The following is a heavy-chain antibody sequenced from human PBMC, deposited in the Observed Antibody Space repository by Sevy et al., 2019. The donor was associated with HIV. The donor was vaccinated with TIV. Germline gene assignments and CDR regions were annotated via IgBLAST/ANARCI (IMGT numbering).Heavy chain of an antibody. Sequence: GGSLRLSCAGSGFTFSTYGMHWVRQAPGKGLEWVALIWFDGSNTYYADSVKGRFTISRDIAKNTLHLQMNSLRAEDTAVYYCARDLEFYDYGDYGPAFMPDYWGQGTLVTVSS. V-gene: IGHV3-33*01. J-gene: IGHJ4*02. D-gene: IGHD4-17*01. CDR3: ARDLEFYDYGDYGPAFMPDY. CDR1: GFTFSTYG. CDR2: IWFDGSNT.